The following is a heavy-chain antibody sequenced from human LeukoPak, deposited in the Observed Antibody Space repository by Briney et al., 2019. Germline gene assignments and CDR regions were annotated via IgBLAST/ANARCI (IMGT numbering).Heavy chain of an antibody. CDR3: AANTHSGY. V-gene: IGHV3-7*05. CDR1: GFTLSSSW. Sequence: GGSLRLSCAASGFTLSSSWMKWARQAPGKGLESVAVIKEDGSEKLYVDSVKGRFAISRDNAKNSLYLQMNNVRAEDTAVYFCAANTHSGYWGQGALVTVSS. D-gene: IGHD3-16*01. CDR2: IKEDGSEK. J-gene: IGHJ4*02.